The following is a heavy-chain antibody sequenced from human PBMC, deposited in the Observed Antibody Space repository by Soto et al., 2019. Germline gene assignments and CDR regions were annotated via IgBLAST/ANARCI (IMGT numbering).Heavy chain of an antibody. CDR1: GYTFSNYG. V-gene: IGHV1-18*01. D-gene: IGHD5-18*01. J-gene: IGHJ4*02. CDR2: ISGYNGNT. Sequence: ASVKVSCKASGYTFSNYGFSWVRQAPGQGLEWMGWISGYNGNTNHAERLQGRVTMTTDTSTSTAYMELRSLRSEATAVYYCARGPGYSYGYNWGQGTLVTVSS. CDR3: ARGPGYSYGYN.